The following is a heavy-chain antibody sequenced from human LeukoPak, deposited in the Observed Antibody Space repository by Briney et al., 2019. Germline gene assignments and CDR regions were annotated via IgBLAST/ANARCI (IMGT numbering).Heavy chain of an antibody. V-gene: IGHV1-18*04. Sequence: ASVKVSCKASGYTFTGYYMHWVRQAPGQGLEWMGWISAYNGNTNYAQKLQGRVTMTTDTSTSTAYMELRSLRSDDTAVYYCARDVRSVSSSWPYYFDYWGQGTLVTVSS. CDR1: GYTFTGYY. CDR3: ARDVRSVSSSWPYYFDY. CDR2: ISAYNGNT. J-gene: IGHJ4*02. D-gene: IGHD6-13*01.